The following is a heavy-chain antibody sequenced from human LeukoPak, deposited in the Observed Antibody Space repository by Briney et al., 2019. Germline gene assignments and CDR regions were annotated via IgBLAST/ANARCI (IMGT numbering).Heavy chain of an antibody. J-gene: IGHJ3*02. CDR2: FDPEDGET. Sequence: ASVKVSCKVSGYTLTELSMHWVRQAPGKGLEWMGGFDPEDGETIYAQKFQGRVTMTEDTSTDTAYMELSSLRSEDTAVHYCATLGXVIVLDALDIWGQGTMVTVSS. V-gene: IGHV1-24*01. CDR1: GYTLTELS. CDR3: ATLGXVIVLDALDI. D-gene: IGHD3-16*02.